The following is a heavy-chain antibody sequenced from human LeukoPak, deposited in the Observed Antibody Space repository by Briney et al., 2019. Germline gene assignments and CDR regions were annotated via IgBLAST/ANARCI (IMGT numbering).Heavy chain of an antibody. J-gene: IGHJ4*02. D-gene: IGHD1-26*01. CDR2: ISGSCDTT. CDR1: GFTFSTYA. CDR3: VREVPRFDY. V-gene: IGHV3-23*01. Sequence: GGSLRLSCAASGFTFSTYAMSWVRQAPGKGLEWVSAISGSCDTTHYADSVKGRFTISRDNSKNTLYLQMNSLRAEDTAIYYCVREVPRFDYWGQGTLVTVSS.